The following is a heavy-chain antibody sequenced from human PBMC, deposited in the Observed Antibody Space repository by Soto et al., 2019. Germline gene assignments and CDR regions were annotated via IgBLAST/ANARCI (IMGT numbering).Heavy chain of an antibody. Sequence: QITLKESGPPLVKPTQTLTLTCTFSGFSLSTEGVAVGWIRQPPGKALEWLSVIYWDDDERSSPSLRSRLTITKDTSKNHVVLTMTNMDPLDTATYYCAHRDRASGGLFDYWGQGILVTVSS. CDR3: AHRDRASGGLFDY. D-gene: IGHD3-10*01. CDR2: IYWDDDE. V-gene: IGHV2-5*02. J-gene: IGHJ4*02. CDR1: GFSLSTEGVA.